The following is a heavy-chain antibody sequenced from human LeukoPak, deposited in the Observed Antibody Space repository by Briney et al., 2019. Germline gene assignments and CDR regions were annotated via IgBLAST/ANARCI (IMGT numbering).Heavy chain of an antibody. CDR2: IYTSGGT. CDR3: ARERWGYSYGYGTYYFDY. Sequence: SETLSLTCTVSGGSISSYYWSWIRQPAGKGLEWIGRIYTSGGTNYNPSLKSRVTMSVDTSKNQFSLKLSSVTAADTAVYYCARERWGYSYGYGTYYFDYWGQGTLVTVSS. CDR1: GGSISSYY. D-gene: IGHD5-18*01. J-gene: IGHJ4*02. V-gene: IGHV4-4*07.